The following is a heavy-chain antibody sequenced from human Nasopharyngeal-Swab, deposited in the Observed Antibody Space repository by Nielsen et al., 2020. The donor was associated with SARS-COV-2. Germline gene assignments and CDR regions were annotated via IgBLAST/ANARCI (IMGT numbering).Heavy chain of an antibody. D-gene: IGHD2-2*01. V-gene: IGHV4-34*01. Sequence: SETLSLTCAVYGGTFSGYYWSWIRQPPGKGLEWIGEINHSGSTNYNPSLKSRVTISIDTSKNQFSLKLSSVTAADTAVYYCARALLKKSYYYYMDVCGKWTTVIFSS. CDR3: ARALLKKSYYYYMDV. CDR2: INHSGST. CDR1: GGTFSGYY. J-gene: IGHJ6*03.